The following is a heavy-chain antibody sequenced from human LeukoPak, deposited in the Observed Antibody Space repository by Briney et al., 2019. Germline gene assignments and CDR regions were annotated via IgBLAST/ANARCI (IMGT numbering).Heavy chain of an antibody. D-gene: IGHD3-22*01. J-gene: IGHJ3*02. CDR2: IYYSGST. V-gene: IGHV4-59*08. Sequence: SETLSLTCTVSGGSISSYYWSWIRQPPGKGLEWIGYIYYSGSTNYSPSLKSRVTISVDTSKNQFSLKLSSVTAADTAVYYCARGGYYYDSSGYYYRAFDIWGQGTMVTVSS. CDR3: ARGGYYYDSSGYYYRAFDI. CDR1: GGSISSYY.